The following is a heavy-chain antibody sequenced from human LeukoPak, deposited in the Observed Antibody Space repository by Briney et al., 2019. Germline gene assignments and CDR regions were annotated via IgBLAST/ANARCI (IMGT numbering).Heavy chain of an antibody. CDR3: VRPNTDAAGYFFDS. CDR2: IDTYRHST. V-gene: IGHV1-18*01. J-gene: IGHJ4*02. CDR1: GYTFIDYG. Sequence: ASVKVSCKASGYTFIDYGVSWVRQAPGQGLEWMGWIDTYRHSTNYAQNLQGRVSLTTDTSTTTVYLELRSLRSDDTAVYYCVRPNTDAAGYFFDSWGQGTLVTVSS. D-gene: IGHD6-13*01.